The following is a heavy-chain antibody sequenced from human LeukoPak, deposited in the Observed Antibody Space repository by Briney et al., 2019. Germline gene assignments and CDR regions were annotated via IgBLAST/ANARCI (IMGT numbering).Heavy chain of an antibody. CDR2: INSNGGST. J-gene: IGHJ5*02. V-gene: IGHV3-23*01. D-gene: IGHD3-3*01. CDR3: EPPLQFLES. CDR1: GFTFSSYA. Sequence: GGSLRLSCAASGFTFSSYAMHWVRQAPGKGLEWVSTINSNGGSTYYASSVKGRFSISRDNSRNTLYLRVSSLRAEDTAVYYCEPPLQFLESWGQGTMVIVSS.